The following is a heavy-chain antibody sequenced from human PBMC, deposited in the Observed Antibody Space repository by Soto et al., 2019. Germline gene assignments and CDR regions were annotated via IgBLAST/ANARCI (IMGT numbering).Heavy chain of an antibody. CDR2: IIPILGIA. V-gene: IGHV1-69*02. D-gene: IGHD5-18*01. CDR1: GGTFSSYT. CDR3: ARGWDTAMALFY. Sequence: QVQLVQSGAEVKKPGSSVKVSCKASGGTFSSYTISWVRQAPGQGLEWMGRIIPILGIANYAQKFQGRVTITAEKSTSTAYMELSSLRSEDTAVYYCARGWDTAMALFYWGQGTLVTVSS. J-gene: IGHJ4*02.